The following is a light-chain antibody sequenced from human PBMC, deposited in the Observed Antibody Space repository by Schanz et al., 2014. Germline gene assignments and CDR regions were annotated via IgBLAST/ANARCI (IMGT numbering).Light chain of an antibody. J-gene: IGLJ3*02. Sequence: QSVLTQPPSVSGAPGQRVTVSCTGSSSNIGAGYDVHWYQQLPGTAPKPLIYGYNTRPSGVPDRFSGSKSGTSASLAITGLQTEDEADYYCAAWDDSLRGVFGGGTKLTVL. CDR1: SSNIGAGYD. V-gene: IGLV1-40*01. CDR2: GYN. CDR3: AAWDDSLRGV.